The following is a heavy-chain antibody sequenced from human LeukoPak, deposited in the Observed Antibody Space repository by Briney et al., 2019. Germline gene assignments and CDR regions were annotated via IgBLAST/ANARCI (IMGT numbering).Heavy chain of an antibody. CDR1: GFSLSTYA. D-gene: IGHD2-15*01. CDR2: ISGSGDKT. J-gene: IGHJ6*03. CDR3: AKDTTAWWYHRAYMNV. V-gene: IGHV3-23*01. Sequence: GGSLRLSCAASGFSLSTYALSWVRQAPGGGLEWVAAISGSGDKTYHADSVKGRFTISKDNSKNRLSLQMDSLRAEDTAVYFCAKDTTAWWYHRAYMNVWGKGTTVTVSS.